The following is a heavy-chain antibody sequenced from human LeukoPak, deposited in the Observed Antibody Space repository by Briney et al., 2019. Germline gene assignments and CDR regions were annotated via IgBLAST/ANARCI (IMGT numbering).Heavy chain of an antibody. Sequence: TSETLSLTCTVSGGSISSSSYYWGWIRQPPGKGLEWIGSTFYSGSSYYNPSLKSRVTISVDTSKNQFYLKLSSVTAADTAVYYCARDGYSGSDALWGQGTLVTVSS. D-gene: IGHD5-12*01. J-gene: IGHJ4*02. V-gene: IGHV4-39*07. CDR2: TFYSGSS. CDR3: ARDGYSGSDAL. CDR1: GGSISSSSYY.